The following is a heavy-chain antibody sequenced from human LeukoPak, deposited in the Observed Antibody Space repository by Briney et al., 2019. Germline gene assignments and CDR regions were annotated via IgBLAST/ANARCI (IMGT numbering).Heavy chain of an antibody. CDR3: VREFID. CDR2: VKSDGSST. V-gene: IGHV3-74*01. D-gene: IGHD1-26*01. Sequence: GWSLRLSCAASGFTFSRYWMHWGRQAPGKGLLWVSRVKSDGSSTTYADSVKGRFTISRDNAKNTLYLQMNSLRVEDTAVYYCVREFIDWGQGTLVTVSS. CDR1: GFTFSRYW. J-gene: IGHJ4*02.